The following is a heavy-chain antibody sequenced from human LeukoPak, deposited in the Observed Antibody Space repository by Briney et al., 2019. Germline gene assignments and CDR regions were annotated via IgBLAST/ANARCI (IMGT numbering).Heavy chain of an antibody. CDR1: GFTFSSYG. D-gene: IGHD3-22*01. J-gene: IGHJ4*02. CDR3: AKALYGSSGYHYFDY. Sequence: GGSLRLSCAASGFTFSSYGMHWVRQAPGKGLEWVAVISYDGSNKYYADSVKGRFTISRDNSKNTLYLQMNSLRAEDTAVYYCAKALYGSSGYHYFDYWGQGTLVTVSS. V-gene: IGHV3-30*18. CDR2: ISYDGSNK.